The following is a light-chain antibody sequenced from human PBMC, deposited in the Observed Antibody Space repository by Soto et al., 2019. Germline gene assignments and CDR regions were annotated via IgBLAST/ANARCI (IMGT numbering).Light chain of an antibody. CDR2: FDD. CDR1: TSNVGNNA. J-gene: IGLJ2*01. Sequence: QSVLTQPPSVSEAPRQRVTISCSGSTSNVGNNAVSWYKQLPGEAPKLLIYFDDLLPSGVSARFSASKSGTSASLVISGLQSEDEADYYCAAWDDSLEGVVLGGGTKLTVL. CDR3: AAWDDSLEGVV. V-gene: IGLV1-36*01.